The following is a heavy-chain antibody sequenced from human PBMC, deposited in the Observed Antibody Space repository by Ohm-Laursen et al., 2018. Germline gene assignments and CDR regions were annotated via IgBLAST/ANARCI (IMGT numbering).Heavy chain of an antibody. J-gene: IGHJ4*02. Sequence: SLRLSCAASGFTISNNYMNWVRQAPGKGLEWVSLIYSGGDMFYADSVEGRFTISRDKSKNTLYLQMNSLRVEDTAMYFCARDVPGIVASRGGGWGQGTLVTVSS. V-gene: IGHV3-53*01. CDR3: ARDVPGIVASRGGG. CDR2: IYSGGDM. D-gene: IGHD3-16*01. CDR1: GFTISNNY.